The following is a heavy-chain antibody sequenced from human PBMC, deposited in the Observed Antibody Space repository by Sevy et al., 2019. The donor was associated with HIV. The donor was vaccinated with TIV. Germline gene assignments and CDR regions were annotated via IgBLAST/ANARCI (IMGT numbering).Heavy chain of an antibody. V-gene: IGHV3-11*01. J-gene: IGHJ3*02. D-gene: IGHD2-15*01. Sequence: GGSLRLSCAASGFTFSDYYMSWIRQAPGKGLEWVSYISSSGSTIYYADSVKGRFTISRDNAKNSLYLQMNSLRAEDTAVYYCARYGYCSGGSCYGHAAFDIWGQGTMVTVSS. CDR2: ISSSGSTI. CDR1: GFTFSDYY. CDR3: ARYGYCSGGSCYGHAAFDI.